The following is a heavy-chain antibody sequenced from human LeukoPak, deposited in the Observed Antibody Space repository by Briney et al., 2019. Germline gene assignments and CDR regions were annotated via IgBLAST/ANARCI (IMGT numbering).Heavy chain of an antibody. CDR2: INPNSGGT. J-gene: IGHJ4*02. V-gene: IGHV1-2*02. Sequence: ASVKVSCKASGYTFTGYYMHWVRQVPGQGLEWMGWINPNSGGTNYAQKFQGRVTMTRDTSISTAYMELSRLRSDDTALYYCARDQTAWLDTTTLDYWGQGTLVTVSS. D-gene: IGHD5-18*01. CDR3: ARDQTAWLDTTTLDY. CDR1: GYTFTGYY.